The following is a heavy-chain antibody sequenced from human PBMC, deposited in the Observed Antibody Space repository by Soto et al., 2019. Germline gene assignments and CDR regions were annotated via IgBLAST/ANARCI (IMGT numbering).Heavy chain of an antibody. CDR1: GYTFTNSG. V-gene: IGHV1-18*01. CDR2: ISAYNGNT. Sequence: ASVKVSCKASGYTFTNSGISWVLQAPGQGLEWMGWISAYNGNTNYAQKLQGRVTMTTDTSTSTAYMELRSLRSDDTAVYYCFLYGYDILPDLHYFSGQGSLVLVSA. D-gene: IGHD3-9*01. CDR3: FLYGYDILPDLHYF. J-gene: IGHJ4*02.